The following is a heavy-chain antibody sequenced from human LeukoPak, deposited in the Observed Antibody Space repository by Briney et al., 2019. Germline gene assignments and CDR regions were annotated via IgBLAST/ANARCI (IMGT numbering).Heavy chain of an antibody. V-gene: IGHV3-53*01. J-gene: IGHJ6*02. D-gene: IGHD3-9*01. CDR2: LTDDIT. CDR3: ARNGITIFALDV. Sequence: GSLRLSCAASGFTVSSNYMTWVRLVPGKGLEWVSALTDDITYYAESVKGRFTISRDISKNTLYLQMNSLRVEDTAVYFCARNGITIFALDVWGQGTSVTVSS. CDR1: GFTVSSNY.